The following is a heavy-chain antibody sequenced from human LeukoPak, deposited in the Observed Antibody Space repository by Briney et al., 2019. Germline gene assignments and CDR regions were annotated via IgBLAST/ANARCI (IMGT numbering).Heavy chain of an antibody. Sequence: PSETLSLTCAVYGGSFSGYYWSWIRQPPGKGLEWIGEINHSGSTNYNPSLKSQVTISVDTSKNQFSLKLSSATAADTAVYYCARCTMVRGVPKYYYYGMDVWGKGTTVTVSS. V-gene: IGHV4-34*01. CDR2: INHSGST. CDR1: GGSFSGYY. D-gene: IGHD3-10*01. J-gene: IGHJ6*04. CDR3: ARCTMVRGVPKYYYYGMDV.